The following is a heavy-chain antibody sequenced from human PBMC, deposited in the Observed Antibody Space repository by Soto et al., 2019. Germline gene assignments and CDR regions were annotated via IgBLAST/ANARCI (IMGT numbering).Heavy chain of an antibody. CDR3: ARDLAAGDH. D-gene: IGHD6-25*01. CDR1: GYTFTHYY. Sequence: QVQLVQSGAEVKKPGASVKLSCRTSGYTFTHYYIHWVRQAPGQGLEWLAIINPARGSTNYAQDFMARVTLTMDTSTPTVYMGLSGLRAEDTDIFSCARDLAAGDHWGQGTLVTVSS. CDR2: INPARGST. J-gene: IGHJ4*02. V-gene: IGHV1-46*01.